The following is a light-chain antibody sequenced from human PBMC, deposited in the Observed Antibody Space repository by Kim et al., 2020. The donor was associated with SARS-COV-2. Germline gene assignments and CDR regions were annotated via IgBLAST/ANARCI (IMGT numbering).Light chain of an antibody. Sequence: SVSPGESATLSCRASQNIWTSVAWYQQRGGQAPRLLVVDASTRTNGAPARFSGSGSGTEFTLTITSLLPEDSAVYYCQRSRNWPPTFGQGTKLEI. CDR2: DAS. J-gene: IGKJ2*01. CDR3: QRSRNWPPT. V-gene: IGKV3-15*01. CDR1: QNIWTS.